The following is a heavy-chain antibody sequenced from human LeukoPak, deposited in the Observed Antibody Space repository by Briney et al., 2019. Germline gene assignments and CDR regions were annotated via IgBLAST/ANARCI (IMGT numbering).Heavy chain of an antibody. Sequence: GGSLRLSCAASGFTFSGHNMNWVRQAPGKGLEWTSFVSISSGTIYYADSVKGRFTISRDNSKNTLYLQMNSLRVEDTAAYYCVARAPFYDSSGYHDWWGQGSLVTVSS. CDR3: VARAPFYDSSGYHDW. V-gene: IGHV3-48*01. CDR2: VSISSGTI. CDR1: GFTFSGHN. D-gene: IGHD3-22*01. J-gene: IGHJ4*02.